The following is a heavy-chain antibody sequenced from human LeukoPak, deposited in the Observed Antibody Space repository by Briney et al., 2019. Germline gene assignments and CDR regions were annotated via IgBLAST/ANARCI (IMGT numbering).Heavy chain of an antibody. J-gene: IGHJ4*02. Sequence: GASVKVSCKASGYTFTGCYMHWVRQAPGQGLEWMGWINPNSGGTNYAQKFQGRVTMTRDTSISTAYMELSRLRSDDTAVYYCAYNLLYCSSTSCSEPNFDYWGQGTLVTVSS. V-gene: IGHV1-2*02. D-gene: IGHD2-2*01. CDR3: AYNLLYCSSTSCSEPNFDY. CDR2: INPNSGGT. CDR1: GYTFTGCY.